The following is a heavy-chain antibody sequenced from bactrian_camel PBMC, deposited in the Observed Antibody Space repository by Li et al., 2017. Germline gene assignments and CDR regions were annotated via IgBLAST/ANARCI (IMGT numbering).Heavy chain of an antibody. CDR3: ATTGFDF. J-gene: IGHJ6*01. V-gene: IGHV3S40*01. Sequence: DVQLVESGGGSVQTGGSLRLSCVVSGYSVHSVRTGWFRQAPGKEREGVAAIMILGATTYYADSVKGRFTISRDNAKNTVYLQIESLKFEDTALYYCATTGFDFWGQGTQVTV. CDR1: GYSVHSVR. CDR2: IMILGATT. D-gene: IGHD5*01.